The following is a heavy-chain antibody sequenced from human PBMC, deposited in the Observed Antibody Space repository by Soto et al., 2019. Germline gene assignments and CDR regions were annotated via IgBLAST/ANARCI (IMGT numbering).Heavy chain of an antibody. CDR2: ISYDGTNI. D-gene: IGHD2-15*01. CDR3: AREWSHPALDY. CDR1: GFTFSSHA. Sequence: VQLVESGGDVVQPGRSLRLSCAASGFTFSSHAMHWVRQAPGRGLEWVAVISYDGTNIFYADCVKGRSTISRDNSKNTVLLQKNSLPAEVTAVYYCAREWSHPALDYWGQGTPVTVSA. V-gene: IGHV3-30*04. J-gene: IGHJ4*02.